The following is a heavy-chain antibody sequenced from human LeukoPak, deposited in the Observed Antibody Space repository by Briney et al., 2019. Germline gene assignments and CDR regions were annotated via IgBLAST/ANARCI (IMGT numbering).Heavy chain of an antibody. J-gene: IGHJ5*02. D-gene: IGHD3-16*01. CDR1: GFTFSSYG. V-gene: IGHV3-23*01. CDR3: AKDDNYIRFLS. CDR2: ISGSGGST. Sequence: GTLRPSFAAPGFTFSSYGMSWVRQAPGKGLEWVSAISGSGGSTYYADSVKGRFTISRDNSKNTLYLQMNSLRAEDTAVYYCAKDDNYIRFLSWGQGTLVTVSS.